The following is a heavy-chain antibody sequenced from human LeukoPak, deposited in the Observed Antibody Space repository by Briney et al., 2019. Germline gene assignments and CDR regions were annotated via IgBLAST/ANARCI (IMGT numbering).Heavy chain of an antibody. J-gene: IGHJ3*01. CDR2: INTDGSTT. Sequence: GGSLRLSCAASGFTFTNYMMDWVRQAPGKGLVWVSSINTDGSTTNYADSVKGRFTISRDNYENTLYLQMNSLRAEDTAVYYCARYYGDTTNALDFWGQGTMVTVSS. D-gene: IGHD2-21*01. V-gene: IGHV3-74*01. CDR1: GFTFTNYM. CDR3: ARYYGDTTNALDF.